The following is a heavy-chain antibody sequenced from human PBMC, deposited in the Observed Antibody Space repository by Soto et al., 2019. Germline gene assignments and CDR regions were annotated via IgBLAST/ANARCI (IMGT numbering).Heavy chain of an antibody. CDR3: AREGTTVTALYFDY. CDR2: ISSSSSTI. CDR1: GFTFSSYT. V-gene: IGHV3-48*02. Sequence: GGSLRLSCAASGFTFSSYTMNWVRQAPGKGLEWVSYISSSSSTIYYADSVKGRSTISRDNAKNSLYLQMNSLRDEDTAVYFCAREGTTVTALYFDYWGQGALVTVSS. J-gene: IGHJ4*02. D-gene: IGHD4-17*01.